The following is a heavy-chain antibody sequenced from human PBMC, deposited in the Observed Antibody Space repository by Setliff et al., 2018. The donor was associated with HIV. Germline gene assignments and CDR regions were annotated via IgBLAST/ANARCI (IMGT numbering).Heavy chain of an antibody. CDR3: AVDRHAFDI. V-gene: IGHV7-4-1*02. J-gene: IGHJ3*02. Sequence: ASVKVSCKASGYSFTNYALNWLRHAPGRGLEWMGWIHTELGLPMYAQGFTGRFVFSLDPSVSTAYLQLNSLNPDYVAVYYCAVDRHAFDIWGQGTVVTVSS. D-gene: IGHD5-12*01. CDR1: GYSFTNYA. CDR2: IHTELGLP.